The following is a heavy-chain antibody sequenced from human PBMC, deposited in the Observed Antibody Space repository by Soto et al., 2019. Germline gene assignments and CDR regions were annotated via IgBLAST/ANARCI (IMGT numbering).Heavy chain of an antibody. D-gene: IGHD6-19*01. CDR3: ARGYSSGWYGMYYFDY. V-gene: IGHV4-61*01. CDR1: GGSVSSGSYY. CDR2: IYYSGST. J-gene: IGHJ4*02. Sequence: SETLSLTCTVSGGSVSSGSYYWSWIRQPPGKELEWIGYIYYSGSTNYNPSLKSRVTISVDTSKNQFSLKLSSVTAADTAVYYCARGYSSGWYGMYYFDYWGQGTLVTVSS.